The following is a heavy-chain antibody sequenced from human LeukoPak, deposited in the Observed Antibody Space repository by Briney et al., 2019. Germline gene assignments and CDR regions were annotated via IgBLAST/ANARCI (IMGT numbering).Heavy chain of an antibody. CDR3: ARDRHYYDSSGYQGAFDI. CDR2: IYHSGST. Sequence: PSETLSLTCTVSGYSISSGYYWGWIRQPPRKGLEWIGSIYHSGSTYYNPSLKSRVTISVDTSKNQFSLKLSSVTAADTAVYYCARDRHYYDSSGYQGAFDIWGQGTMVTVSS. CDR1: GYSISSGYY. J-gene: IGHJ3*02. V-gene: IGHV4-38-2*02. D-gene: IGHD3-22*01.